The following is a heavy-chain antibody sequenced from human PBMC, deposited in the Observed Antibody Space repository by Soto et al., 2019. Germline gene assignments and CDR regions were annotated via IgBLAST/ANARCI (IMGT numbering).Heavy chain of an antibody. D-gene: IGHD3-22*01. CDR1: GFTFSSYG. V-gene: IGHV3-30*18. Sequence: GGSLRLSCAASGFTFSSYGMHWVRQAPGKGLEWVAVISYDGSNKYYADSVKGRFTISRDNSKNTLYLQMNSLRAEDTAVYYCAKLYYHDSSGLGRFDYWGQGTLGTVSA. J-gene: IGHJ4*02. CDR3: AKLYYHDSSGLGRFDY. CDR2: ISYDGSNK.